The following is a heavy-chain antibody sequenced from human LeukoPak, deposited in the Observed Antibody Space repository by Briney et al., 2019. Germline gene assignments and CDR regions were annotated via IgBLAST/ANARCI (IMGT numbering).Heavy chain of an antibody. CDR1: GFTFSSYS. V-gene: IGHV3-21*01. CDR2: ISSSSSYI. Sequence: GGSLRLSCAASGFTFSSYSMNWVRQAPGKGLEWVSSISSSSSYIYYADSVKGRFTISRDSAKNSLYLQMNSLRAEDTAVYYCASERYYYDSSGYYADAFDIWGQGTMVTVSS. J-gene: IGHJ3*02. D-gene: IGHD3-22*01. CDR3: ASERYYYDSSGYYADAFDI.